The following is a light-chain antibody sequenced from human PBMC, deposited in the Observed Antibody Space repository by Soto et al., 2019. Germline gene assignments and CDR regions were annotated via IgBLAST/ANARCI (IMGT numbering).Light chain of an antibody. J-gene: IGKJ4*01. CDR3: QQLRMYPST. CDR2: AAS. CDR1: QGISSY. V-gene: IGKV1-8*01. Sequence: AIRMTQSPSSLSASTGDRVTITCRASQGISSYLAWYQQKPGKAPKLLIYAASTLQSGVPSRFSGSGSGTDFALTITSLQAEDFATYYCQQLRMYPSTFGGGTKVEIK.